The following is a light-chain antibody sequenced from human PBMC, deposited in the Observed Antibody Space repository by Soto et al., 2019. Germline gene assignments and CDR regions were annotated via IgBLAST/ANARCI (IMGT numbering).Light chain of an antibody. CDR2: GVS. CDR3: QQYDSSPT. V-gene: IGKV3-20*01. CDR1: QSISSRY. J-gene: IGKJ1*01. Sequence: EIVLTQSPGTLSSSPVERATLSCMASQSISSRYLAWYQQKPGQAPRLLMYGVSSRATGTPDRFSGSGSGTDFTLTISRLEPEDFAVYHCQQYDSSPTFGQGTKVDIK.